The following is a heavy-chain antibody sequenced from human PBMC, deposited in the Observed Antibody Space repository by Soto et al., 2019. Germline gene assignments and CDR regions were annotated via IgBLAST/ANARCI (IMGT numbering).Heavy chain of an antibody. Sequence: SETLFLTCTVSGGSLGSSSYYWGWIRQPPGKGLEWIGSMYYSGSTYYNPSLKSRVTISVDTSKTQFSLKLSSVTAADTAVYYCASGYSSSWNTLNYWGQGTLVTVSS. CDR3: ASGYSSSWNTLNY. CDR1: GGSLGSSSYY. J-gene: IGHJ4*02. D-gene: IGHD6-13*01. V-gene: IGHV4-39*01. CDR2: MYYSGST.